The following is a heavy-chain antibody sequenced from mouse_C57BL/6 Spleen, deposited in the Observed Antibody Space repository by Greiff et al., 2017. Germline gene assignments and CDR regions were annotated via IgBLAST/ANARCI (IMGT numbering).Heavy chain of an antibody. Sequence: EVQLVESGEGLVKPGGSLKLSCAASGFTFSSYAMSWVSQTPEKRLEWVAYISSGGDYIYYADNVKGRFTISRDNARNTLYLQMSSLKSEDTAMYYCKRDYYGSSYGYFEVWGTGTTVTVSS. CDR1: GFTFSSYA. D-gene: IGHD1-1*01. V-gene: IGHV5-9-1*02. CDR3: KRDYYGSSYGYFEV. J-gene: IGHJ1*03. CDR2: ISSGGDYI.